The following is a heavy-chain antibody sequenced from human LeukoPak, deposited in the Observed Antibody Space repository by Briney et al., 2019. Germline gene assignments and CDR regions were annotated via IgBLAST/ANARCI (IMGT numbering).Heavy chain of an antibody. V-gene: IGHV3-30*02. CDR3: AKEKGPYSSSRYFDY. CDR2: IQYDGSNK. J-gene: IGHJ4*02. D-gene: IGHD6-6*01. CDR1: GFTFSSYG. Sequence: GGSLRLSCAASGFTFSSYGMHWVRQAPGKGLEWVAFIQYDGSNKYYADSVKGRFTISRDNSKYTLYLQMNSLRVEDTAVYYCAKEKGPYSSSRYFDYWGQGTLVTVSS.